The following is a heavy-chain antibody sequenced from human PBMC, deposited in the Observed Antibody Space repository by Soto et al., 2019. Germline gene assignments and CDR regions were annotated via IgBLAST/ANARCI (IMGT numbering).Heavy chain of an antibody. CDR2: IRAYTGYT. Sequence: ASVKVSCKASGYTFTSYGVSWVRQAPGQGLEWMGWIRAYTGYTNYAQKFQGRVTITTDTSTSTAYMELRSLISDDTAVYYCARASDGYRSGWYVGYFDFWGQGTLVTVSS. D-gene: IGHD6-19*01. CDR1: GYTFTSYG. J-gene: IGHJ4*02. CDR3: ARASDGYRSGWYVGYFDF. V-gene: IGHV1-18*04.